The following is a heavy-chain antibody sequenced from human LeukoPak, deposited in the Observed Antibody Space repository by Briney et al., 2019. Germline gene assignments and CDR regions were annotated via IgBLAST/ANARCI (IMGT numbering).Heavy chain of an antibody. CDR3: ARGPVRTFGSGSNWFDP. CDR1: GYTFTSYD. J-gene: IGHJ5*02. V-gene: IGHV1-8*01. D-gene: IGHD3-10*01. CDR2: MNPNSGNT. Sequence: GASVKVSCKASGYTFTSYDINWVRQATGQGLEWMGWMNPNSGNTGYAQKFQGRVTMTRNTSISTAYMELSSLRSEDTAVYYCARGPVRTFGSGSNWFDPWGQGTLVTVSS.